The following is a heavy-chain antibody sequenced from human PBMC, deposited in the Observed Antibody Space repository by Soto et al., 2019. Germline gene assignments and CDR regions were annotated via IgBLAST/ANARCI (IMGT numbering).Heavy chain of an antibody. CDR3: ARGETQQQRDY. J-gene: IGHJ4*02. Sequence: PSETLSLTCTVSGGSISSYYWSWIRQPPGKGLEWIGYIYYSGSTNYNPSLNSRVTISVDTSKNQFSLKLSSVTAADTAVYYCARGETQQQRDYWGQGTLVTVSS. V-gene: IGHV4-59*01. CDR2: IYYSGST. D-gene: IGHD6-13*01. CDR1: GGSISSYY.